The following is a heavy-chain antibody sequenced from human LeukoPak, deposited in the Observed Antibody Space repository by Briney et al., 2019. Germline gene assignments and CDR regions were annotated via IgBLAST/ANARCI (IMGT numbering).Heavy chain of an antibody. Sequence: SETLSLTCTVSGGSISSGGYYWSWIRQYPGKGLEWIGYIYYSGSTDYNPSLKSRATISGDTSKNQFSLRLSSVTAADTAVYYCAGVSGTFDYWGQGTLVTVSS. V-gene: IGHV4-31*03. J-gene: IGHJ4*02. CDR1: GGSISSGGYY. D-gene: IGHD3-3*01. CDR3: AGVSGTFDY. CDR2: IYYSGST.